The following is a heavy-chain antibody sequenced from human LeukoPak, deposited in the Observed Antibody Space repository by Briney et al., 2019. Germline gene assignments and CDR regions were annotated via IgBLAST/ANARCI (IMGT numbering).Heavy chain of an antibody. Sequence: SETLSLTCAVYGGSLSGYYWTWIRQSPGKGLDRIGEINHGGLPNHNPSLKSRVTMSVDTSKNHFSLKLSSVTAADTAVYFCAREGRMSMGIEYWGQGTLVTVSS. J-gene: IGHJ4*02. CDR3: AREGRMSMGIEY. CDR1: GGSLSGYY. D-gene: IGHD4/OR15-4a*01. CDR2: INHGGLP. V-gene: IGHV4-34*01.